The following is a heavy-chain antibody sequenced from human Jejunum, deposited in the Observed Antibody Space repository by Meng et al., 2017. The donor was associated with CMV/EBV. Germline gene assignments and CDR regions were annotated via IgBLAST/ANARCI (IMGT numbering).Heavy chain of an antibody. CDR1: GFTFDEHA. CDR3: AKGDGSYYESAFDV. J-gene: IGHJ3*01. Sequence: SGFTFDEHAMHWIRKTPGKGLEWVSGITSSGDRMAYGDSVKGRFTISRDNAKKSLFLQMNSLRTDDMALYYCAKGDGSYYESAFDVWGQGTMVTVSS. D-gene: IGHD3-10*01. CDR2: ITSSGDRM. V-gene: IGHV3-9*03.